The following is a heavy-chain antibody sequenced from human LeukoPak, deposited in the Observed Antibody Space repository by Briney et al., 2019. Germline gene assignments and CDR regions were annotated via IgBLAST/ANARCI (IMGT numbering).Heavy chain of an antibody. CDR1: GFTFSSYA. CDR3: ARGTWKVMTTVTTRRALAFDI. J-gene: IGHJ3*02. Sequence: GGSLRLSCAASGFTFSSYAMSWVRQAPGKGLEWVSAISGSGGSTYYADSVKGRFTISRDNSKNTLYLQMNSLRAEDTAVYYCARGTWKVMTTVTTRRALAFDIWGQGTMVTVSS. D-gene: IGHD4-17*01. V-gene: IGHV3-23*01. CDR2: ISGSGGST.